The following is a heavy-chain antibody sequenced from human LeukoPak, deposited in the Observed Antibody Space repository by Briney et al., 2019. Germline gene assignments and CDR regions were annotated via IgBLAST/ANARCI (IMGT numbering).Heavy chain of an antibody. Sequence: GGSLRLSCAASGFTFSSYAMRWVRQAPGKGLEWVSAISGSGGSTYYADSVKGRFTISRDNSKNTLYLQMNSLRAADTAVYYCARDMGNPIAVAGTFFDYWGQGTLVTVSS. CDR1: GFTFSSYA. V-gene: IGHV3-23*01. D-gene: IGHD6-19*01. CDR2: ISGSGGST. J-gene: IGHJ4*02. CDR3: ARDMGNPIAVAGTFFDY.